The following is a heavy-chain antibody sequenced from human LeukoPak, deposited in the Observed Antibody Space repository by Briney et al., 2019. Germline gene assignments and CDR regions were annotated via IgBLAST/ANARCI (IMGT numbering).Heavy chain of an antibody. CDR1: GFTFSSYS. CDR2: ISSSSSYI. J-gene: IGHJ4*02. Sequence: PGGSLRLSCAASGFTFSSYSMNWVRQAPGKGLEWVSSISSSSSYIYYADSVKGRFTISRDNAQNSLYLEMNSLRAEDTAVYYCAREIVSAVAGNFDYWGQGTLVTVSS. D-gene: IGHD6-19*01. V-gene: IGHV3-21*01. CDR3: AREIVSAVAGNFDY.